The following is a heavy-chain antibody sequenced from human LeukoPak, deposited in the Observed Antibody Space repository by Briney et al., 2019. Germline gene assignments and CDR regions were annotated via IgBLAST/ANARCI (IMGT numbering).Heavy chain of an antibody. CDR1: GFTFSSYA. CDR3: AAGWYSGSTDY. CDR2: ISGSGDRT. V-gene: IGHV3-23*01. Sequence: GGSLRLSCGASGFTFSSYAMSWVRQAPGKGLEWVSGISGSGDRTYYAESVKGRFTISRDNSKNTPCLQMNSLRAEDTAVYFCAAGWYSGSTDYWGQGTLVTVSS. J-gene: IGHJ4*02. D-gene: IGHD1-26*01.